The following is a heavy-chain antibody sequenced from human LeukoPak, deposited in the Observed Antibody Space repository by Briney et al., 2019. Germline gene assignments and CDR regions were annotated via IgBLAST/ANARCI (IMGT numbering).Heavy chain of an antibody. V-gene: IGHV3-30-3*01. Sequence: PGGSLRLSCAASGFTFSSYAMHWVRQAPGKGLEWVAVISYDGSNKYYADSVKGRFTISRDSSKNTLYLQMNSLRAEDTAVYYCARDMALLWFGELPYYYGMDVWGQGTTVTVSS. CDR3: ARDMALLWFGELPYYYGMDV. J-gene: IGHJ6*02. CDR2: ISYDGSNK. D-gene: IGHD3-10*01. CDR1: GFTFSSYA.